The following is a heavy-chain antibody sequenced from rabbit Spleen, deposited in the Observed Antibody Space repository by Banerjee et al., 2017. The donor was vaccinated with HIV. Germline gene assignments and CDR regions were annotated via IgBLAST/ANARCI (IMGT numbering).Heavy chain of an antibody. CDR1: GFSFSSSYW. V-gene: IGHV1S45*01. CDR2: IYSSGGT. Sequence: QEQLVESGGGLVQPGASLPLTCTASGFSFSSSYWICWVRQAPGKGLEWIACIYSSGGTYYASWAKGRFTISRENAQNTVFLQMTSLTAADTATYFCARDGTGGSYFALWGPGTLVTVS. D-gene: IGHD8-1*01. J-gene: IGHJ4*01. CDR3: ARDGTGGSYFAL.